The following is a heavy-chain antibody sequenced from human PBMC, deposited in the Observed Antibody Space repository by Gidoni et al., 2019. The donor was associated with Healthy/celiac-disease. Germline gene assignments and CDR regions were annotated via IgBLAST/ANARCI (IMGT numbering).Heavy chain of an antibody. V-gene: IGHV1-69*06. D-gene: IGHD1-1*01. CDR1: GGTFSRYA. CDR3: ASVGTDYYSYMDV. J-gene: IGHJ6*03. Sequence: QVQLVQSGAEGKKPGSSVKVYCKASGGTFSRYAISWVRQAPGQGPEWMGGIIPIFGTANYAQKFQGRVTITADKSTSTAYMELSSLRSEDTAVYYCASVGTDYYSYMDVWGKGTTVTVSS. CDR2: IIPIFGTA.